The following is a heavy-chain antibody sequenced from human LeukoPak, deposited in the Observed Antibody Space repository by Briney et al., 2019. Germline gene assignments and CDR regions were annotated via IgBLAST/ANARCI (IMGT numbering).Heavy chain of an antibody. CDR2: ITAYNGNR. CDR3: ARGGMTTAMDY. D-gene: IGHD4-17*01. CDR1: GYTFTSYG. Sequence: ASVKVPCKTSGYTFTSYGVSWVRQAPGQGLEWMGWITAYNGNRNYAQKLQGRVTMTTDTPTSTAYMELRSLRPDDTAVYYCARGGMTTAMDYWGQGTLVTVSA. V-gene: IGHV1-18*01. J-gene: IGHJ4*02.